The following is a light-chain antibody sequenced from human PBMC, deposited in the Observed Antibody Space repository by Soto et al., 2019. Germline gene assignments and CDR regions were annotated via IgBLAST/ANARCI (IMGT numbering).Light chain of an antibody. CDR1: QGISNY. V-gene: IGKV1-33*01. J-gene: IGKJ1*01. Sequence: DIQMIQSPSSLSASVGDRVTITCQASQGISNYLYWYQQKPGKAPKLLIYDASNLESRVPSRFSGRGTGKDSTFTISRLQPEDFASYYYQQYDQLPRTFGRGTKVEIK. CDR2: DAS. CDR3: QQYDQLPRT.